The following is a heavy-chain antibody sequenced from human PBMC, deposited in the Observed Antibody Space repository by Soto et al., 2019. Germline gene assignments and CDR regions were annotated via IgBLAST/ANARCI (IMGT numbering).Heavy chain of an antibody. Sequence: QVQLVQPGAEVKKPGVSVKFSCKASGYIFTTFYIHWVRQAPGQGLEWIGIINPNGGSTNYAQNFQGRVTMTRDTSTSTVYMDLSSLRSEDTAVYYGTRGRASGDYWGQGTLITVSS. CDR3: TRGRASGDY. V-gene: IGHV1-46*03. CDR1: GYIFTTFY. J-gene: IGHJ4*02. CDR2: INPNGGST.